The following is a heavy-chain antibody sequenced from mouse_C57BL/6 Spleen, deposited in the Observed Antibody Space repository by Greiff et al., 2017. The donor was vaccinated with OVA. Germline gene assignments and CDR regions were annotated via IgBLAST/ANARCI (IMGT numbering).Heavy chain of an antibody. V-gene: IGHV1-69*01. Sequence: QVQLQQPGAELVMPGASVKLSCKASGYTFTSYWMHWVKQRPGQGLEWIGEIDPSDSYTNYNQKFQGKSTLTVDKSSSTAYMQLSSLTSEDSAVYYCARLSTTAYFDYWGQGTTLTVSS. CDR1: GYTFTSYW. CDR3: ARLSTTAYFDY. D-gene: IGHD1-2*01. J-gene: IGHJ2*01. CDR2: IDPSDSYT.